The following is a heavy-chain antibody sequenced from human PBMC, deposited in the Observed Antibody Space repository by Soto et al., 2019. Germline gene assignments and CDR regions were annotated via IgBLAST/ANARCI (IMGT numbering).Heavy chain of an antibody. CDR3: ARDRRGWFDP. J-gene: IGHJ5*02. Sequence: QVQLVQSGAEVKKPGASVKVSCKASRYTFTSYAMHWVRQAPGQRLEWMGWINAGNGNTKYSQKFQGRVTITRNTSASTTYMELSSLRSEDTAVYYCARDRRGWFDPWGQGTLVTVSS. CDR1: RYTFTSYA. D-gene: IGHD6-6*01. CDR2: INAGNGNT. V-gene: IGHV1-3*01.